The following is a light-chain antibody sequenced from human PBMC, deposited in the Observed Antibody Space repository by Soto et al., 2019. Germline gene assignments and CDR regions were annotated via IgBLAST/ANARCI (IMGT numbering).Light chain of an antibody. CDR1: QSITTY. J-gene: IGKJ5*01. Sequence: IQITHSPSSLSSSVVDIFTITCLASQSITTYLNWYQQKPGKAPKLLIYAASSLQSGVPSRFSGSGSGTDFTLTISRLQPEDFATYYCQQSSSSPITFGQGTRLEIK. CDR3: QQSSSSPIT. V-gene: IGKV1-39*01. CDR2: AAS.